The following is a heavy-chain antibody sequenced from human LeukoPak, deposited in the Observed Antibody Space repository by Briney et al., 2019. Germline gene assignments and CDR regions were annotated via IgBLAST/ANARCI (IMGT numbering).Heavy chain of an antibody. D-gene: IGHD2-2*01. J-gene: IGHJ4*02. V-gene: IGHV3-30-3*01. CDR2: ISYDGTND. CDR1: GFNFNTYT. CDR3: SRGGDCSSITCPFGF. Sequence: GRSLRLSCAASGFNFNTYTMHWVRQAPGKGLEWVAVISYDGTNDYYADSVKGRVTISRDNSKNTLYLQMNSLKVEVTAVYYCSRGGDCSSITCPFGFWGQGTLVTVSS.